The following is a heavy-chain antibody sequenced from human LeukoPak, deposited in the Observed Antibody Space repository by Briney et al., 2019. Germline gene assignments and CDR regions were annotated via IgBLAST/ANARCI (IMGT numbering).Heavy chain of an antibody. CDR3: AKDRRITMVRGVAPAFDY. CDR1: GFTFSNAW. J-gene: IGHJ4*02. D-gene: IGHD3-10*01. V-gene: IGHV3-15*01. CDR2: IKSKTDGGTT. Sequence: GGSLRLSCAASGFTFSNAWMSWVRQAPGKGLEWVGRIKSKTDGGTTDYAAPVKGRFTISRDDSKNTLYLQMNSLRAEDTAVYYCAKDRRITMVRGVAPAFDYWGQGTLVTVSS.